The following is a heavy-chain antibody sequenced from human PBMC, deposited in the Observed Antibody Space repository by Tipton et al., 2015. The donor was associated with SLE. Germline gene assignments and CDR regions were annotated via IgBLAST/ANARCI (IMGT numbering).Heavy chain of an antibody. CDR2: ISYSGST. D-gene: IGHD3-10*01. CDR3: ARLGVTMVRGVREDYFDY. V-gene: IGHV4-39*01. CDR1: GGSISSSSFY. J-gene: IGHJ4*02. Sequence: TLSLTCTVSGGSISSSSFYWGWIRQPPGKGREWIGSISYSGSTYYNPSLTSRVTISVDTSKNQFSLKLSSVTAADTALYYCARLGVTMVRGVREDYFDYWGQGTLVTVSS.